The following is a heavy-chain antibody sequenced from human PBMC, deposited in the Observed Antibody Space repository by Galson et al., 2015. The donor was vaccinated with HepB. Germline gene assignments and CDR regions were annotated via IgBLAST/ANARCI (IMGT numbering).Heavy chain of an antibody. CDR3: ARSHNRLYEVPEF. Sequence: SLRLPCAASGFAFTSYSMNWVRQSPGKGLEWVSYISSTSSTIFYTDSVKGRITISRDNVKNSLYRQMNSLRAEDTAVYCCARSHNRLYEVPEFWCQGTLVTVSS. J-gene: IGHJ4*02. CDR1: GFAFTSYS. CDR2: ISSTSSTI. D-gene: IGHD3-16*02. V-gene: IGHV3-48*04.